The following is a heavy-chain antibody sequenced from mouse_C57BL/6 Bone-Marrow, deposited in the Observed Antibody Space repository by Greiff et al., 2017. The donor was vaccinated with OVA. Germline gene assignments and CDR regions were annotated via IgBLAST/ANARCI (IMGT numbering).Heavy chain of an antibody. CDR1: GFNIKDDY. CDR2: IDPENGDT. J-gene: IGHJ3*01. D-gene: IGHD5-5*01. CDR3: TTDYPSWFAY. V-gene: IGHV14-4*01. Sequence: VQLQQSGAELVRPGASVKLSCTASGFNIKDDYMHWVKQRPEQGLEWMGWIDPENGDTEYASQFQGKATITADTSSNTAYLQLSSLTSEDTAVYYCTTDYPSWFAYWGQGTLVTVSA.